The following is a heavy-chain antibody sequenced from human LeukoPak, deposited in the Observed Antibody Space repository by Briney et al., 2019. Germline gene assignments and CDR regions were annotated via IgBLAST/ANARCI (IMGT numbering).Heavy chain of an antibody. V-gene: IGHV3-21*01. J-gene: IGHJ4*02. CDR2: VSFSSTYI. Sequence: GGSLRLSCAASGFIFTDYTMNWVRQAPGKGLEWVSSVSFSSTYIYYADSVKGRLTVPRDNAKNSLYLQMNSLGDGDTAVYYCARQRLGYYLDSWGQGTLVTVSS. D-gene: IGHD5-24*01. CDR3: ARQRLGYYLDS. CDR1: GFIFTDYT.